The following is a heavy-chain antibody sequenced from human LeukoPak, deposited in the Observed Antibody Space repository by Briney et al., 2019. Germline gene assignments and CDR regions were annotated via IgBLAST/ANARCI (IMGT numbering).Heavy chain of an antibody. Sequence: GGSLRLSCAASGFTLDDYAMHWVRQAPGKGLEWVSGISWSSGNIGYADSVKGRFTISRDNAKNSLYLQMNSLRAEDTAVYYCAKGSLDGRPIYYYAMDLWGQGTTVTVSS. CDR2: ISWSSGNI. D-gene: IGHD1-1*01. V-gene: IGHV3-9*01. CDR1: GFTLDDYA. J-gene: IGHJ6*02. CDR3: AKGSLDGRPIYYYAMDL.